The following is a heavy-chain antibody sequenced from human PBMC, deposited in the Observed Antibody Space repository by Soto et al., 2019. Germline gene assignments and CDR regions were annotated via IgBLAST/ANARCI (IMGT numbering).Heavy chain of an antibody. CDR2: IYYSGST. J-gene: IGHJ5*02. Sequence: QVQLQESGPGLVKPSQTLSLTCTVSGGSISSGGYYWSWIRQHPGKGLEWIGYIYYSGSTYYNPSLKGRVTISVDPPKNQFSLKLSLVTAAVTAVYYWARCVVITNDWFDPWGQGTLVPVSS. V-gene: IGHV4-31*03. CDR1: GGSISSGGYY. CDR3: ARCVVITNDWFDP. D-gene: IGHD3-22*01.